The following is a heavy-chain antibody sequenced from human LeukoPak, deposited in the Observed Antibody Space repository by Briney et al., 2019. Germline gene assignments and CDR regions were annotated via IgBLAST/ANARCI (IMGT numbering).Heavy chain of an antibody. Sequence: PGESLKISCRASGYIFTNYWIGWVRQMPGKGLEWMGIIYPGDSDTRYSPSFQGQVTISADKSISTAYLQWSSLKASDTAMYYCARAWGAAGDYWGQGTLVTVSS. CDR3: ARAWGAAGDY. CDR1: GYIFTNYW. V-gene: IGHV5-51*01. D-gene: IGHD6-13*01. J-gene: IGHJ4*02. CDR2: IYPGDSDT.